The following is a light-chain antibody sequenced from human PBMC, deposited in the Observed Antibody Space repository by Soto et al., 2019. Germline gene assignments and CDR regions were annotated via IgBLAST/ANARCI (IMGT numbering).Light chain of an antibody. V-gene: IGKV1-5*01. CDR3: QPYDSSRT. J-gene: IGKJ1*01. Sequence: DVQMTQSPSTLSASVGDRVTITCRASQSIGTWLAWYQQKPGGAPRLLIYDVSNLESGVPSRFSGSGSGPEFTLTITSLQPEDFEIYYCQPYDSSRTFGQGTKV. CDR2: DVS. CDR1: QSIGTW.